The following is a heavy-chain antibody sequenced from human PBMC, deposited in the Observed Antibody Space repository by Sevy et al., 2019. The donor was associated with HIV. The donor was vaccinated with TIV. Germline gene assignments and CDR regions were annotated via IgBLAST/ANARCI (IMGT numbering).Heavy chain of an antibody. D-gene: IGHD3-22*01. CDR3: AKNWYYYDSSGYEPVDY. CDR1: GFTFSSYG. J-gene: IGHJ4*02. Sequence: GGSLRLSCAASGFTFSSYGMHWVRQAPGKGLEWVAVISYDGSNKYYADSVKGRFTISRDNSKNTLYLQMNSMRAEDTAVYYCAKNWYYYDSSGYEPVDYWGQGTLVTVSS. CDR2: ISYDGSNK. V-gene: IGHV3-30*18.